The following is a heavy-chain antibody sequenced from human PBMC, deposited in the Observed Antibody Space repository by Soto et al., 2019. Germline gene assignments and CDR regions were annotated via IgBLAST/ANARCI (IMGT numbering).Heavy chain of an antibody. D-gene: IGHD6-6*01. Sequence: QVQLVQSGAEVKKPGASVKVSCKASGYTFTSYGISWVRQAPGQGLEWMGWISAYNGNTNYAQKLQGRVTMTTDTXTSTAYMELRSLRSDDTAVYYCAREVMAARPYYYYGMDVWGQXTTVTVXS. CDR1: GYTFTSYG. J-gene: IGHJ6*02. CDR3: AREVMAARPYYYYGMDV. CDR2: ISAYNGNT. V-gene: IGHV1-18*01.